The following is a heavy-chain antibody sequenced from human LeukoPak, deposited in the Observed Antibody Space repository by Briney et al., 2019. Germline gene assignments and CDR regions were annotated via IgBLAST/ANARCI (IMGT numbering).Heavy chain of an antibody. CDR3: PRQSYASGWHPFDY. D-gene: IGHD6-19*01. J-gene: IGHJ4*02. CDR1: GFTFSNYA. Sequence: GGSLRLSCAASGFTFSNYAMSWVRQAPGKGLEWVSTISGGGITTYYADSAKGRFAISRDSSKNTMFLQMNSLRADDTALYYCPRQSYASGWHPFDYWGQGILVTVSS. V-gene: IGHV3-23*01. CDR2: ISGGGITT.